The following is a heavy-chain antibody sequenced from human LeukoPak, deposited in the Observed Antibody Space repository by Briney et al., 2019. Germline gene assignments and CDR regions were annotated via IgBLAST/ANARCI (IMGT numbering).Heavy chain of an antibody. V-gene: IGHV2-5*02. J-gene: IGHJ4*02. Sequence: SGPTLVRPTQTLTLTCTFSGFSLRTRGVGVGWIRQPPGKALEWLAVTYWDDDERYSPSLKSRLTITKDTSKNQVVLTMTNMDPVDTATYYCAHSCGGGNSAYFDYWGQGTLVTVSS. CDR2: TYWDDDE. D-gene: IGHD4-23*01. CDR1: GFSLRTRGVG. CDR3: AHSCGGGNSAYFDY.